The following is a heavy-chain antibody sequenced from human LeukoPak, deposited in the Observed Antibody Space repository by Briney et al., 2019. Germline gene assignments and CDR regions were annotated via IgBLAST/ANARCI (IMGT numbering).Heavy chain of an antibody. J-gene: IGHJ4*02. D-gene: IGHD3-22*01. CDR1: GFRFSSYA. V-gene: IGHV3-21*01. CDR3: ARDRGVTYYYDSSGYYYDY. Sequence: PGGSLRLSCAASGFRFSSYAMSWVRQAPGKGLEWVSSISSSSSYIYYADSVKGRFTISRDNAKNSLYLQMNSLRAEDTAVYYCARDRGVTYYYDSSGYYYDYWGQGTLVTVSS. CDR2: ISSSSSYI.